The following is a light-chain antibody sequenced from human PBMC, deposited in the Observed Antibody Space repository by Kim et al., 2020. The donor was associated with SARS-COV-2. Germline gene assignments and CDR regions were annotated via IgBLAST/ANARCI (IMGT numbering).Light chain of an antibody. CDR2: EGT. CDR3: QTWDRRTGI. CDR1: ELGDKY. Sequence: SYELTQPPSVSVFPGQTATIACSGDELGDKYACWYQQKPGQSPVLVIYEGTKRPSGIPERFSGSKSGTTATLTISGTQTMDEADYYCQTWDRRTGIFGGGTQLTVL. J-gene: IGLJ2*01. V-gene: IGLV3-1*01.